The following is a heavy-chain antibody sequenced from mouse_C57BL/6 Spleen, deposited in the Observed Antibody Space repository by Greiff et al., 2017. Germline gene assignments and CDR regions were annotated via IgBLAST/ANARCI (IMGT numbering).Heavy chain of an antibody. CDR3: ARKDSSGRYYAMDY. J-gene: IGHJ4*01. CDR2: ILPGSGST. V-gene: IGHV1-9*01. D-gene: IGHD3-2*02. Sequence: VQGVESGAELMKPGASVKLSCKATGYTFTGYWIEWVKQRPGHGLEWIGEILPGSGSTNYNEKFKGKATFTADTSSNTANMQLSSLTTEDPAIYYCARKDSSGRYYAMDYWGQGTSVTVSS. CDR1: GYTFTGYW.